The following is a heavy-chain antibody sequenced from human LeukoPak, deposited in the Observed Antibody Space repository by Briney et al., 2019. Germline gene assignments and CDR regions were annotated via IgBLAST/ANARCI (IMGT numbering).Heavy chain of an antibody. Sequence: ASVKVSCKASGYTFTGYYMHWVRQAPGQGLEWMGWINPNGGGTNYAQKFQGRVTMTRDTSISTAYMELSRLRSDDTAVYYCARGTRRWYLFDYWGQGTLVTVSS. J-gene: IGHJ4*02. V-gene: IGHV1-2*02. CDR1: GYTFTGYY. CDR3: ARGTRRWYLFDY. D-gene: IGHD4-23*01. CDR2: INPNGGGT.